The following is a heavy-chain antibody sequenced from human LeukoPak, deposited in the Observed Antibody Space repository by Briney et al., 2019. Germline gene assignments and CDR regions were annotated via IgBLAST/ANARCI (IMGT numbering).Heavy chain of an antibody. CDR2: ISSSSSYT. CDR3: ARHHWYFDL. Sequence: GGSLRLSCAASGFTFSDYYMSWIRQAPGKGLEWVSYISSSSSYTNYADSVKGRFTISRDNAKNSLYLQVNSLRAEDTAVYYCARHHWYFDLWGRGTLVTVSS. CDR1: GFTFSDYY. V-gene: IGHV3-11*03. J-gene: IGHJ2*01.